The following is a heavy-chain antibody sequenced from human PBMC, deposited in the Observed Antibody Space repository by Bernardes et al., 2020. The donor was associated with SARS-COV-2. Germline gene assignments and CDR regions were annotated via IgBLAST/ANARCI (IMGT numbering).Heavy chain of an antibody. D-gene: IGHD3-3*01. CDR2: ISSSSSYT. Sequence: GSLRLSCAASGFTFSDYYMSWIRQAPGKGLEWVSYISSSSSYTNYADSVKGRFTISRDNAKNSLYLQMNSLRAEDTAVYYCARERDFWSGYYPGYYYYYMDVWGKGTTVTVSS. CDR1: GFTFSDYY. J-gene: IGHJ6*03. V-gene: IGHV3-11*05. CDR3: ARERDFWSGYYPGYYYYYMDV.